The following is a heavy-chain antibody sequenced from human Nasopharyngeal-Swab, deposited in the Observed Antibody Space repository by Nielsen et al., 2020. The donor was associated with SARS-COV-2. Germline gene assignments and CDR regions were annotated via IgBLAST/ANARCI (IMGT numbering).Heavy chain of an antibody. J-gene: IGHJ4*02. Sequence: GGSLRLSCAASGFTFSSYWMHWVRQAPGKGLVWVSRINSDGSSTSYADSVKGRFTISRDNAKNTLYLQVNSLRAEDTAVYYCARDPYSGEGDYWGQGTLVTVSS. CDR3: ARDPYSGEGDY. CDR2: INSDGSST. V-gene: IGHV3-74*01. D-gene: IGHD5-12*01. CDR1: GFTFSSYW.